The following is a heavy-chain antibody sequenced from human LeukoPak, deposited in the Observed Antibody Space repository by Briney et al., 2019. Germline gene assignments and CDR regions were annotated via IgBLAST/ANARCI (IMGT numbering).Heavy chain of an antibody. D-gene: IGHD6-13*01. CDR3: SKDHRAYSSQQRPFDF. CDR2: ISGSGGST. CDR1: GFIFSNYG. Sequence: GGSLRLSCAASGFIFSNYGMSWVRQAPGKGLEWVSGISGSGGSTYYADSVKGRFTISRDNSKNTLYLQMNSLRVEDTAVYYCSKDHRAYSSQQRPFDFWGQGTLVTVSS. V-gene: IGHV3-23*01. J-gene: IGHJ4*02.